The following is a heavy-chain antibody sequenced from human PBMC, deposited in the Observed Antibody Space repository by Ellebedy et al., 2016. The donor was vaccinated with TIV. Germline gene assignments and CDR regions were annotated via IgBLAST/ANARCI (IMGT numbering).Heavy chain of an antibody. CDR2: INGGNGNT. V-gene: IGHV1-3*01. J-gene: IGHJ6*02. CDR1: GYTFTTYA. Sequence: ASVKVSXXASGYTFTTYAMNWVRQAPGQRLEWMGWINGGNGNTKYSQKFQGRVTITRDTSASTAHMELSSLRSEDTAVYYCARVSPVSPITSDYYYYGMDVWGQGTTVTVSS. CDR3: ARVSPVSPITSDYYYYGMDV. D-gene: IGHD3-10*01.